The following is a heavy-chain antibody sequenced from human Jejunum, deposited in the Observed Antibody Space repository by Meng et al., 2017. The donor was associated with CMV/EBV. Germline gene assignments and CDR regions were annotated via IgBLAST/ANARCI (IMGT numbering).Heavy chain of an antibody. V-gene: IGHV3-48*04. CDR3: ARRRDRSGDYFYYYGVDV. D-gene: IGHD2/OR15-2a*01. J-gene: IGHJ6*02. Sequence: NTYGMNWVRQAPTKGLEWVSYIGSSSSTIYYADSVKGRFTISRDNAKNSLYLQVDSLRAEDTAVYYCARRRDRSGDYFYYYGVDVWGRGTSVTVSS. CDR1: NTYG. CDR2: IGSSSSTI.